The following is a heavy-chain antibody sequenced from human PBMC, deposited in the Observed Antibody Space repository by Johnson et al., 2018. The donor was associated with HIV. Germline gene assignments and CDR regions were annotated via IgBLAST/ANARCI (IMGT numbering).Heavy chain of an antibody. D-gene: IGHD1-26*01. V-gene: IGHV3-48*02. CDR2: ISSRGSTI. CDR1: GFTFSSYA. J-gene: IGHJ3*02. CDR3: ARTEWELLRGSFDI. Sequence: VQLVESGGGVVQPGRSLRLSCAASGFTFSSYAMHWVRQAPGKGLEWVSYISSRGSTIYYADSVKGRFTISREIAKNSLYLKMNSLRDGDTAVYYCARTEWELLRGSFDIWGQGTMVTVSS.